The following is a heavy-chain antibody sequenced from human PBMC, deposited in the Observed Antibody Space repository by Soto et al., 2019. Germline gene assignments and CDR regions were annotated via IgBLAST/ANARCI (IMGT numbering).Heavy chain of an antibody. CDR1: EDTFRNYA. D-gene: IGHD3-22*01. CDR3: ASTKYDSSAYYYWCLGL. V-gene: IGHV1-69*06. J-gene: IGHJ2*01. Sequence: QVELVQSGAEVKKPGSSVKVSCQASEDTFRNYAISWVRQAPGQRLEWMGGIIPIFGTANYAQKFQGRVTITADTYANTVYLELSSLRSEDPAVYYCASTKYDSSAYYYWCLGLWGRGTLVTVSS. CDR2: IIPIFGTA.